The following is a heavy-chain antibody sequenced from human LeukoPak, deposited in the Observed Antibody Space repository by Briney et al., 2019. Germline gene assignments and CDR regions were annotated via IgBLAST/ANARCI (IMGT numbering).Heavy chain of an antibody. CDR1: GGSFSGYY. CDR3: ARNFQYFDLPDY. CDR2: INHSGST. Sequence: SETPSLTCAVYGGSFSGYYWSWIRQPPGKGLEWIGEINHSGSTNYNPSLKSRVTISVDTSKNQFSLDLSSVTAADTAVYYCARNFQYFDLPDYWAREPWSPSPQ. V-gene: IGHV4-34*01. D-gene: IGHD2/OR15-2a*01. J-gene: IGHJ4*02.